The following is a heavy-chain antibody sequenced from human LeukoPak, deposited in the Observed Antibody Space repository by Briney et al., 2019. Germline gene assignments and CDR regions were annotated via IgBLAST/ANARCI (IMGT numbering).Heavy chain of an antibody. J-gene: IGHJ6*02. Sequence: PSQTLSLTCAVSGGSISSGGYSWSWLRQPPGKGLEWIGYIYHSGSTYYNPSLKSRVTISVDRSKNQFSLKLSSVTAADTAVYYCARGYCSGGSCYSALDGYYYGMDVWGQGTTVTVSS. V-gene: IGHV4-30-2*01. CDR1: GGSISSGGYS. CDR2: IYHSGST. CDR3: ARGYCSGGSCYSALDGYYYGMDV. D-gene: IGHD2-15*01.